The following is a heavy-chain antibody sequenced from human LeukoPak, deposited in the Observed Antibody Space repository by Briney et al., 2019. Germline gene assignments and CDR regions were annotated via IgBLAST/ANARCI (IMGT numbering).Heavy chain of an antibody. CDR1: GFTFSSYE. V-gene: IGHV3-48*03. J-gene: IGHJ4*02. Sequence: GSLRLSCAASGFTFSSYEMNWVRQAPGKGLVWVSYISSSGSTIYYADSVKGRFTISRYNAKNSLYLQRNSLRAEDTAVYYCAREKVGAILWGQGTLVTVSS. CDR2: ISSSGSTI. CDR3: AREKVGAIL. D-gene: IGHD1-26*01.